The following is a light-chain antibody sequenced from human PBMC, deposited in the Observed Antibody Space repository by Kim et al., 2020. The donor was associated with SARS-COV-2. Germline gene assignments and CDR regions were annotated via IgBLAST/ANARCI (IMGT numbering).Light chain of an antibody. CDR1: ISNIGSDY. CDR3: GAWDSRLRIYF. Sequence: GQKVTISCSGSISNIGSDYVSWYQHLPGTAPKLLIYANSERPSGIPDRFSGSKSGTSATLGISGLQTGDEAEYYCGAWDSRLRIYFFGPGTKVTVL. V-gene: IGLV1-51*01. CDR2: ANS. J-gene: IGLJ1*01.